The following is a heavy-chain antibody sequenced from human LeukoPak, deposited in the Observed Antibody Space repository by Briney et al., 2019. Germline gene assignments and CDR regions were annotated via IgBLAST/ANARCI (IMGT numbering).Heavy chain of an antibody. Sequence: GGSLRLSCAASGFTFSNYWMSWVRQAPGKGLEWVADIKQDGSEKYYVDSVKGRFTISRDNAKNSLYLQMNSLRAEDTAVYYCARDHLGYCSSTSCPFDYWGQGTLVTVSS. J-gene: IGHJ4*02. D-gene: IGHD2-2*01. CDR2: IKQDGSEK. CDR3: ARDHLGYCSSTSCPFDY. CDR1: GFTFSNYW. V-gene: IGHV3-7*01.